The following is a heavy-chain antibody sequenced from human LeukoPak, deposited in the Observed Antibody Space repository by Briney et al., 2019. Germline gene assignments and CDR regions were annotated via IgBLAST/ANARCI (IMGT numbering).Heavy chain of an antibody. D-gene: IGHD2-8*01. J-gene: IGHJ4*02. CDR1: GFTFSSYW. CDR3: ARGINGALDY. CDR2: IKQDGSEK. V-gene: IGHV3-7*03. Sequence: GGSLRLSCAASGFTFSSYWMSWVRQAPGKGLEWVANIKQDGSEKYYVDSVKGRFTISRDNSKNTVYLQMTSLRAEDTAIYYCARGINGALDYWGQGTLVTVSS.